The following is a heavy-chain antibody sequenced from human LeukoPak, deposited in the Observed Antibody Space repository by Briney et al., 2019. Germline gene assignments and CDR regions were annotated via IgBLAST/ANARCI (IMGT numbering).Heavy chain of an antibody. CDR3: ARGQYHSFYYDFWSGYSDAFDI. D-gene: IGHD3-3*01. J-gene: IGHJ3*02. CDR2: MNPNSGNT. CDR1: GYSFTGYY. V-gene: IGHV1-8*03. Sequence: GASVKVSCKASGYSFTGYYMHWVRQAPGQGLEWMGWMNPNSGNTGYAQKFQGRVTITRNTSISTAYMELSSLRSEDTAVYYCARGQYHSFYYDFWSGYSDAFDIWGQGTMVTVSS.